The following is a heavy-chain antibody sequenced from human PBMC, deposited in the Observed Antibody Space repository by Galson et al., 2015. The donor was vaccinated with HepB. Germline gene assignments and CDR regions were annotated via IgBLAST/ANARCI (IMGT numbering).Heavy chain of an antibody. V-gene: IGHV3-30*02. J-gene: IGHJ3*02. CDR3: AKGERSGSYYYAFDI. CDR2: IRYDGNNT. Sequence: SLRLSCAASGFTFNNYGMHWVRQAPGKGLEWVTFIRYDGNNTYYRDSVKGRFTISRDNSKNTLYLHMNSLRTEDTAVYYCAKGERSGSYYYAFDIWGQGTMVTVSS. CDR1: GFTFNNYG. D-gene: IGHD1-26*01.